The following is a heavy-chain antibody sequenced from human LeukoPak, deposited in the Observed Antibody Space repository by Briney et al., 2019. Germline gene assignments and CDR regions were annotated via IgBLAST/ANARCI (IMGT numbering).Heavy chain of an antibody. V-gene: IGHV4-59*08. CDR2: IYYSGST. CDR1: GGSISSYY. D-gene: IGHD5-12*01. CDR3: ARHFADDYSGYDPHFDY. Sequence: SETLSLTCTVSGGSISSYYRSWIRQPPGKGLEWIGYIYYSGSTNYNPSLKSRVTISVDTSKNQFSLKLSSVTAADTAVYYCARHFADDYSGYDPHFDYWGQGTLVTVSS. J-gene: IGHJ4*02.